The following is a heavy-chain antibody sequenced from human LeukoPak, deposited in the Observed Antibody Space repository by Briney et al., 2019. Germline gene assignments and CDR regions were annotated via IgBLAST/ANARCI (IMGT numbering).Heavy chain of an antibody. V-gene: IGHV4-34*01. CDR1: GVSFSGYY. D-gene: IGHD2/OR15-2a*01. CDR2: IYHSRYT. CDR3: ARIRCSPTDNTCYNY. J-gene: IGHJ4*02. Sequence: SETLSLTCAVHGVSFSGYYWSWIRQSPEKGLEWIGEIYHSRYTTYNPSLKSRVTISADTYENQLSLRLTSVTDTDTALYYCARIRCSPTDNTCYNYWGQGTLVTVSS.